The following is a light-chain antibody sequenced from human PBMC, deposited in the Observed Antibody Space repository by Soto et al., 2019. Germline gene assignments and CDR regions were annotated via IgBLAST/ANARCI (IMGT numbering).Light chain of an antibody. CDR3: QQYYSTPPGT. CDR1: QSVLYSSNNKNY. V-gene: IGKV4-1*01. J-gene: IGKJ1*01. CDR2: WAS. Sequence: DIVMTQSPDSLAVSLGERATINCKSSQSVLYSSNNKNYLAWYQQKTGQPPKLLIYWASTRESGVPDRFGGSGSGTDFTFTISSLQAEDVAFYYGQQYYSTPPGTFGQGTKVEF.